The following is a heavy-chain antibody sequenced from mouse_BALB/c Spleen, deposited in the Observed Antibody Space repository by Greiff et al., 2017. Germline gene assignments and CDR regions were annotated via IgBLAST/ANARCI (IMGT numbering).Heavy chain of an antibody. CDR2: ISNGGGST. D-gene: IGHD1-1*02. CDR1: GFTFSSYT. V-gene: IGHV5-12-2*01. Sequence: EVKLQESGGGLVQPGGSLKLSCAASGFTFSSYTMSWVRQTPEKRLEWVAYISNGGGSTYYTDTVKGRFTISRDNAKNTLYLQMSSLKSEDTAMYYCARLGGSYDPYYAMDDWGEGTSVTVSS. J-gene: IGHJ4*01. CDR3: ARLGGSYDPYYAMDD.